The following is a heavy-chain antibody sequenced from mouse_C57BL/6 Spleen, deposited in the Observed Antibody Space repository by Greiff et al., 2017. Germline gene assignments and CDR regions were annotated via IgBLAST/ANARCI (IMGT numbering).Heavy chain of an antibody. D-gene: IGHD4-1*01. V-gene: IGHV1-42*01. CDR2: INPSTGGT. J-gene: IGHJ2*01. CDR1: GYSFTGYY. Sequence: VQLQQSGPELVKPGASVKISCKASGYSFTGYYMNWVKQSPERSLEWIGEINPSTGGTTYNQKFKAKATLTVDKSSSTAYMQLKSLTSEDSAVYYCARGDTGTSFDYWGQGTTLTVSS. CDR3: ARGDTGTSFDY.